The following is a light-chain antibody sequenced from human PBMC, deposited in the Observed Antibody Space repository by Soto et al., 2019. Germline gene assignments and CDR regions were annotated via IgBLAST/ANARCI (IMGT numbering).Light chain of an antibody. CDR3: QSFDSRLSDSYV. CDR1: SSNIGAGYG. V-gene: IGLV1-40*01. J-gene: IGLJ1*01. Sequence: QSVLTQPPSVSGAPGQRVTISCTGSSSNIGAGYGVHWYQQLPGTAPKLLIYDNNNRPSGVPDRFSGSKSGTSASLAITGLQAEDDADYYCQSFDSRLSDSYVFGTGTKVTVL. CDR2: DNN.